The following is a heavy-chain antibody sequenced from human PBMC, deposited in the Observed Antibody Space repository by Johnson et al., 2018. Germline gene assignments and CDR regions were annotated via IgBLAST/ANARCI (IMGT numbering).Heavy chain of an antibody. V-gene: IGHV3-9*01. CDR2: ISWNSGSI. CDR3: AKDIGGSGLMQGWFDP. J-gene: IGHJ5*02. CDR1: GFTFDDYA. D-gene: IGHD6-19*01. Sequence: VQLVQSGGGVVQPGRSLRLSCAASGFTFDDYAMHWVRQAPGKGLEWVSGISWNSGSIGYADSVKGRFTISRDNAKNSLYLQMNSLRAEDTALYYCAKDIGGSGLMQGWFDPWGQGTLVTVSS.